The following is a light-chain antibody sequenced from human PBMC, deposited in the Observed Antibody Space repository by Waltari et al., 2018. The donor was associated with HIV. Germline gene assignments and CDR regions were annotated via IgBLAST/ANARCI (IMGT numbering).Light chain of an antibody. Sequence: QSALTQPASVSGSPGQSITISCTGTSSDVGGYKYVSWYHQHPGKAPKLMIYEVSNRPSGVSNRFSGSKSGNTASLTISGLQAEDEADYYCTSYTTSSTWVFGGGNKLTVL. CDR2: EVS. CDR3: TSYTTSSTWV. CDR1: SSDVGGYKY. V-gene: IGLV2-14*01. J-gene: IGLJ3*02.